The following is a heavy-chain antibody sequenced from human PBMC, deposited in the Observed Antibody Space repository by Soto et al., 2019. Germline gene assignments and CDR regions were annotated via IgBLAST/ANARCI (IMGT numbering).Heavy chain of an antibody. CDR3: ARHGAGTTITFGGVIGHFDY. Sequence: SETLSLTCTVSGGSISSSSYYWGWIRQPPGKGLEWIGSIYYSGSTYYNPSLKSRVTISVDTSKNQFSRKLSSVTAADTAVYYCARHGAGTTITFGGVIGHFDYWGQGTLVTVSS. J-gene: IGHJ4*02. V-gene: IGHV4-39*01. CDR1: GGSISSSSYY. CDR2: IYYSGST. D-gene: IGHD3-16*02.